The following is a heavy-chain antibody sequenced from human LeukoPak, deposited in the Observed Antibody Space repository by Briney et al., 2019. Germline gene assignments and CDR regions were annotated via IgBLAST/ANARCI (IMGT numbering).Heavy chain of an antibody. D-gene: IGHD3-9*01. Sequence: GGSLRLSCAASGFTFSSSEMDWVRQPPGKGLEWVSYISSSGSTIYYADSVKARFTISRDNAKHSLYLQMNSLRAEDTAVYYCARDLQYFAYYYMDVCGKGTTVTVSS. CDR3: ARDLQYFAYYYMDV. CDR1: GFTFSSSE. J-gene: IGHJ6*03. CDR2: ISSSGSTI. V-gene: IGHV3-48*03.